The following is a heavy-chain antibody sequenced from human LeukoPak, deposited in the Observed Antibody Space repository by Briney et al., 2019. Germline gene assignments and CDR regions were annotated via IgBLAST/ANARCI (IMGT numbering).Heavy chain of an antibody. CDR2: IAHDGSVQ. D-gene: IGHD2/OR15-2a*01. J-gene: IGHJ2*01. Sequence: GGSLRLSCAASGFTFSNAWMSWVRQTPGKGLEWVTVIAHDGSVQYYTDSVKGRFTISRDDSKNTLYLQMNSLRAEDTAIYYCAKEKVPISMLAWYFDLWGRGTLVTVSS. CDR3: AKEKVPISMLAWYFDL. V-gene: IGHV3-30*18. CDR1: GFTFSNAW.